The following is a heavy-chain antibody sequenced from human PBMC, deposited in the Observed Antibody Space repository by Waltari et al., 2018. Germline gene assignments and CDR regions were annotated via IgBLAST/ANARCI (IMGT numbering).Heavy chain of an antibody. CDR1: GFTFSNRW. V-gene: IGHV3-7*01. D-gene: IGHD3-3*01. CDR2: IKEDERYK. Sequence: EVQLVESGGGLVQPEGSLRLSCVVSGFTFSNRWISWVRQAPGKGLGWVANIKEDERYKNFADSVRGRFTISRDNARNTVNLHMYSLRVEDTAAYFCARDVGSGWFDSWGQGTLVTVSS. J-gene: IGHJ5*01. CDR3: ARDVGSGWFDS.